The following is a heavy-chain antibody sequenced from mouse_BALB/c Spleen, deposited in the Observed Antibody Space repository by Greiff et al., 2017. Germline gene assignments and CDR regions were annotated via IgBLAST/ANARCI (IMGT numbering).Heavy chain of an antibody. CDR1: GYTFTDYN. J-gene: IGHJ1*01. V-gene: IGHV1S29*02. D-gene: IGHD4-1*01. CDR3: ARTGTDWYFDV. CDR2: IYPYNGGT. Sequence: EVQLQESGPELVKPGASVKISCKASGYTFTDYNMHWVKQSHGKSLEWIGYIYPYNGGTGYNQKFKSKATLTVDNSSSTAYMELRSLTSEDSAVYYCARTGTDWYFDVWGAGTTVTVSS.